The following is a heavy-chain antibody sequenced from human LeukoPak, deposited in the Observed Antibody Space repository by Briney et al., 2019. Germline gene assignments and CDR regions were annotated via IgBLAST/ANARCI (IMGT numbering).Heavy chain of an antibody. CDR1: GFTFSSYA. J-gene: IGHJ3*02. CDR2: ISGSSGSTI. CDR3: ATEARRGSHAFDI. V-gene: IGHV3-23*01. Sequence: GGSLRLSCAASGFTFSSYAMSWVRQAPGKGLEWVSAISGSSGSTINYADSVKGRFTISRDNAKNSLYLQMNSLRAEDTAVYYCATEARRGSHAFDIWGQGTMVTVSS. D-gene: IGHD5-12*01.